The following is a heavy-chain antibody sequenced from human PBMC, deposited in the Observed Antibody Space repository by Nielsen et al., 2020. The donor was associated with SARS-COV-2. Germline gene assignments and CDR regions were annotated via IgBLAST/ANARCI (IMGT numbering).Heavy chain of an antibody. J-gene: IGHJ6*03. Sequence: GSLRLSCTVSGDSISGSRHYWVWIRQPPGKGLEWIGTVYYSGSSYYSPSLKSRVTISVDTSKNQFSLELRSVTAADTAVYYCARRWYFYYYMDVWGRGTTVTVSS. CDR3: ARRWYFYYYMDV. V-gene: IGHV4-39*01. CDR2: VYYSGSS. D-gene: IGHD5-24*01. CDR1: GDSISGSRHY.